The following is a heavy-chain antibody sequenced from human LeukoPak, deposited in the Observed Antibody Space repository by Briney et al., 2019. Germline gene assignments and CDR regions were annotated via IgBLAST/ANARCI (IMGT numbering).Heavy chain of an antibody. D-gene: IGHD3-3*01. J-gene: IGHJ4*02. CDR2: INHSGST. CDR1: GGSLSGYY. CDR3: ARSITPKVDY. V-gene: IGHV4-34*01. Sequence: PSETLSLTCAVYGGSLSGYYWSWIRQPPGKGLEWIGEINHSGSTNYNPPLKSRVTISVDTSKNQFSLKLSSVTAADTAVYYCARSITPKVDYWGQGTLVTVSS.